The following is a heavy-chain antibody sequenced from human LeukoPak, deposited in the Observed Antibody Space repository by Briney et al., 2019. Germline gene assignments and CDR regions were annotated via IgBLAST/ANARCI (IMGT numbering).Heavy chain of an antibody. CDR1: GFTFSGYV. V-gene: IGHV3-23*01. D-gene: IGHD5-24*01. Sequence: GGSLRLSRAASGFTFSGYVMTGVRQAPGKGLDWVSAITGSGDVTHYADSVKGRFSISRDNSKNTLYLLMSSLRGEDTAVYYCAKSKEGYNILDHWGQGELVTVSS. J-gene: IGHJ4*02. CDR2: ITGSGDVT. CDR3: AKSKEGYNILDH.